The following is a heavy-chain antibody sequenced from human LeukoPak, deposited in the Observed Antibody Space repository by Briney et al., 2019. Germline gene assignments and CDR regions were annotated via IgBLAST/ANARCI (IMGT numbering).Heavy chain of an antibody. J-gene: IGHJ4*02. Sequence: PSETLSLSCTVSGGSISSHYWTWIRQPPGRGLEWIGYIYSSGSTNYNPSLKSRVTISVDTSKNQFSLKLGSVTAADTAVYYCARKGSVVRGVINYFDYWGQGTLVTVSS. CDR3: ARKGSVVRGVINYFDY. CDR1: GGSISSHY. D-gene: IGHD3-10*01. CDR2: IYSSGST. V-gene: IGHV4-4*09.